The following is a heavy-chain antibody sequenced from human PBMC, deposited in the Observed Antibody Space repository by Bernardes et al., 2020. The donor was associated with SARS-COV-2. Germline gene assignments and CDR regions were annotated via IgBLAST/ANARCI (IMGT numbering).Heavy chain of an antibody. CDR2: FYPRYSEP. J-gene: IGHJ4*02. Sequence: GESLKISCKGSGYIFSNYWLAWVRPMPGKGLECMVIFYPRYSEPRYSPSFQGQVTLPPDRSTSTAYLQWRSLKASDTAMYFCAKGSGNYYFDYWGQGTLVTVSS. D-gene: IGHD3-10*01. CDR3: AKGSGNYYFDY. CDR1: GYIFSNYW. V-gene: IGHV5-51*01.